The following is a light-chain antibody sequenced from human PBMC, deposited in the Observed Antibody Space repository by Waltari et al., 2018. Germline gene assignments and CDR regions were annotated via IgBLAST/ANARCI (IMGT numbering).Light chain of an antibody. CDR1: HLSTYY. V-gene: IGLV3-19*01. Sequence: SSDLTQDPDVSVALGQTVRITCQGDHLSTYYGNWCRQKPGQAPELVIYGKNNRPSGIPDRFSASSSENTASLIITGAQAEDEADYYCSSRELSGHVVFGGGTRLTVL. J-gene: IGLJ2*01. CDR2: GKN. CDR3: SSRELSGHVV.